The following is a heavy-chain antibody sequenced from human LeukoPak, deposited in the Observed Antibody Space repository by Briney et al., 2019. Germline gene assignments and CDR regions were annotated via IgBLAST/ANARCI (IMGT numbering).Heavy chain of an antibody. D-gene: IGHD1-26*01. CDR2: IIPILGIA. Sequence: SVKVSCKASGDTFSSYAISWVRPAPGQGLEWMGRIIPILGIANYAQKFQGRVTITADKSTSTAYMELSSLRSEDTAVYYCARMVGATPPLYYYYGMDVWGQGTTVTVSS. V-gene: IGHV1-69*04. CDR1: GDTFSSYA. CDR3: ARMVGATPPLYYYYGMDV. J-gene: IGHJ6*02.